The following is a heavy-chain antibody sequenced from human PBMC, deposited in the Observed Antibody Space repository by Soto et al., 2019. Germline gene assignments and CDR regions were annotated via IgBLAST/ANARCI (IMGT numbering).Heavy chain of an antibody. CDR2: IKQDGSEK. CDR3: ARERAAAGTAFDY. V-gene: IGHV3-7*01. D-gene: IGHD6-13*01. CDR1: GFTFSSYW. Sequence: PGGSLRLSCAASGFTFSSYWMSWVRQAPGKGLERVANIKQDGSEKYYVDSVKGRFTISRDNAKNSLYLQMNSLRAEDTAVYYCARERAAAGTAFDYWGQGTLVTVSS. J-gene: IGHJ4*02.